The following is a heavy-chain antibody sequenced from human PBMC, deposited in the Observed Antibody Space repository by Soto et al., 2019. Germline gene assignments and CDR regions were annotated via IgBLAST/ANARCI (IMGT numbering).Heavy chain of an antibody. V-gene: IGHV3-30-3*02. CDR3: AKDLYVLTVYAITDYYYGMDV. J-gene: IGHJ6*02. D-gene: IGHD2-8*01. CDR2: ISYDGSNK. CDR1: GFTFSSYA. Sequence: GGSLRLSCAASGFTFSSYAMHWVRQGPGKGLEWVSVISYDGSNKYYADSVKGRFTISRDNSKNTLYLQMNSLRAEDTAVYYCAKDLYVLTVYAITDYYYGMDVWGQGTTVTVSS.